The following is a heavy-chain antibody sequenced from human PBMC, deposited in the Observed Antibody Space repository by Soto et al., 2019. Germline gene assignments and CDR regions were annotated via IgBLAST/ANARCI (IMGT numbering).Heavy chain of an antibody. Sequence: QVQLQETGPGLVKPSQTLSLTCTVSGVSISSGGYYWSWIRQHPGKGLEWIGYIYYIGSVYYNPSLKRRVTISVDTTKNKFSLKLSSVTAADTAVYYCARDLRFRGFYGMDVWGQGTTVTVSS. D-gene: IGHD3-10*01. CDR1: GVSISSGGYY. V-gene: IGHV4-31*03. CDR3: ARDLRFRGFYGMDV. CDR2: IYYIGSV. J-gene: IGHJ6*02.